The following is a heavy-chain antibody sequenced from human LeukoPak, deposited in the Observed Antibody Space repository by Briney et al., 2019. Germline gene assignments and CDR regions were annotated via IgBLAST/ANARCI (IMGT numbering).Heavy chain of an antibody. CDR2: ISAYNGNT. J-gene: IGHJ4*02. Sequence: VASVKVSCKASGYTFTSYGISWVRQAPGQGLEWMGWISAYNGNTNYAQKLQGRVTMTTDTSTSTAYMELKSLRSDDTAVYYCASGKGYSSGWYDYFDYWGQGTLVTVSS. CDR3: ASGKGYSSGWYDYFDY. V-gene: IGHV1-18*04. CDR1: GYTFTSYG. D-gene: IGHD6-19*01.